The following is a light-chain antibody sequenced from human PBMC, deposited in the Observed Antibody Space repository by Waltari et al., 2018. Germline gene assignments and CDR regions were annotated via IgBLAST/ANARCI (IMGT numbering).Light chain of an antibody. CDR2: VAS. CDR3: QQSYTMPYT. J-gene: IGKJ2*01. CDR1: QNIDRY. Sequence: DIQMTQSPSSLSTSVGDRVTITCRASQNIDRYLNCYQQKPGKAQKLLIYVASRLESGVPSRFSGRGSGTEFTLTINTLQPEDLATYYCQQSYTMPYTFGQGTMLEI. V-gene: IGKV1-39*01.